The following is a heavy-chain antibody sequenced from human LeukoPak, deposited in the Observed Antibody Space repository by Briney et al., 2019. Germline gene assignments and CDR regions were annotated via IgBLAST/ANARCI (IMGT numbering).Heavy chain of an antibody. D-gene: IGHD6-19*01. CDR3: ARAKYGQWLAPAFDY. V-gene: IGHV1-46*02. CDR1: GYTLNSYY. CDR2: INPSGGAP. J-gene: IGHJ4*02. Sequence: GASVKVSCKASGYTLNSYYMHWVRQAPGQGLEWMGIINPSGGAPSFAQKFQGRVTMTRDTSASTAYMELSSLRSEDTAVYYCARAKYGQWLAPAFDYWGQGTLVTVSS.